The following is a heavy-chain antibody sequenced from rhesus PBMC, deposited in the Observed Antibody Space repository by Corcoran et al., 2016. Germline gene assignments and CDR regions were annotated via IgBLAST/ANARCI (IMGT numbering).Heavy chain of an antibody. CDR3: ARGAAAGLNALDV. CDR2: SIPLDGVT. V-gene: IGHV1-198*02. D-gene: IGHD6S26*01. CDR1: GFTFGIYA. Sequence: QVQLVQSGAGVKKPGASVKVSCKTSGFTFGIYALSWVRQAPGQGLEWMGVSIPLDGVTNYAEKLQGRVTITADTYTSTAYMERSSLRSEDTAVDYWARGAAAGLNALDVWGRGVRVTVSA. J-gene: IGHJ5-2*02.